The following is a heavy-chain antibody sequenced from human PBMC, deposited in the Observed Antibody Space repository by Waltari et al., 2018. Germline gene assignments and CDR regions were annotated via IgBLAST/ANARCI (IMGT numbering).Heavy chain of an antibody. J-gene: IGHJ6*02. D-gene: IGHD1-26*01. CDR2: IWYDGSNK. CDR1: GFSFTNYE. V-gene: IGHV3-33*01. Sequence: QEKLVESGGGVVQSGRSLKLSCEASGFSFTNYEMHWVRQAPGKGVEWVAIIWYDGSNKYYADSVKGRFDISRDNSRNTLYLQMDSLRAEDTAVYFCARDQYGESFYYAMNVWGQGTAVTVSS. CDR3: ARDQYGESFYYAMNV.